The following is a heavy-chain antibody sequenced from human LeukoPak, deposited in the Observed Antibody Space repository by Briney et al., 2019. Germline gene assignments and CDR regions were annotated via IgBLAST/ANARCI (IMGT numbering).Heavy chain of an antibody. Sequence: SETLSLTCAVYGGSFSGYYWSWIRQPPGKGLEGIGEIHHSGSTNYNPSLKSRVTLSVDTSKNQSSLKLSSVTAADTAVYYCARAGDFWSGYYSLIDYWGQGTLVTVSS. J-gene: IGHJ4*02. D-gene: IGHD3-3*01. CDR2: IHHSGST. CDR3: ARAGDFWSGYYSLIDY. CDR1: GGSFSGYY. V-gene: IGHV4-34*01.